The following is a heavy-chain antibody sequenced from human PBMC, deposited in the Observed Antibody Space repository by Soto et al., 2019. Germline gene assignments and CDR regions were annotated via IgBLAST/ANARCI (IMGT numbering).Heavy chain of an antibody. J-gene: IGHJ4*02. CDR3: ARTPGIAAADPTDYFDY. D-gene: IGHD6-13*01. V-gene: IGHV2-70*04. Sequence: SGPTLVNPTQTLTLTCTFSGFSLSTSGMRVSWIRQPPGKSPEWLARIDWDDDKFYSTSLKTRLTISKDTSKNQVVLTMTNMDPVDTATYYCARTPGIAAADPTDYFDYWGQGTLVTVSS. CDR1: GFSLSTSGMR. CDR2: IDWDDDK.